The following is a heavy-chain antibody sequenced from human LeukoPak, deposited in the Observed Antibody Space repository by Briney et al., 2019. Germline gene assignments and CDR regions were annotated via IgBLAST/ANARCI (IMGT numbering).Heavy chain of an antibody. CDR1: GFTFSSYW. D-gene: IGHD3-9*01. Sequence: PGGSLRLSCAASGFTFSSYWMLWVRQAPGKGLEWVANIKQDGSEKYYVDSVKGRFTISRDNAKNSLYLQMNSLRAEDTAVYYCARARDILTGYRYFDYWGQGTLVTVSS. CDR3: ARARDILTGYRYFDY. V-gene: IGHV3-7*01. CDR2: IKQDGSEK. J-gene: IGHJ4*02.